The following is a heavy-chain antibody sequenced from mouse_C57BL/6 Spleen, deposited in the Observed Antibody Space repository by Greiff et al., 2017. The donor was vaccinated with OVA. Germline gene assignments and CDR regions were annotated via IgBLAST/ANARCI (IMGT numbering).Heavy chain of an antibody. J-gene: IGHJ4*01. D-gene: IGHD2-5*01. CDR3: ARERHYSNYSGDYAMDY. CDR2: IHPNSGST. Sequence: QVQLQQPGAELVKPGASVKLSCKASGYTFTSYWMHWVKQRPGQGLEWIGMIHPNSGSTNYNEKFKSKATLTEDKSSSTAYMQLSSLPSEDSAVYYCARERHYSNYSGDYAMDYWGQGTSVTVSS. CDR1: GYTFTSYW. V-gene: IGHV1-64*01.